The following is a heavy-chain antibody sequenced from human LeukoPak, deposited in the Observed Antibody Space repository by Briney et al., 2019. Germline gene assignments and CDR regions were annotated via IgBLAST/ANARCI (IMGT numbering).Heavy chain of an antibody. CDR3: AKDMAGGYQGFDY. J-gene: IGHJ4*02. CDR1: GFSFDEFA. D-gene: IGHD6-13*01. Sequence: QSGGSLRLSCAASGFSFDEFAMHWVRQAPGKGLEWVAGIIWNSGLIGYADSVKGRFTISRDNSKNSLYLQMNSLRAEDTALYYCAKDMAGGYQGFDYWGQGTLVTVSS. CDR2: IIWNSGLI. V-gene: IGHV3-9*01.